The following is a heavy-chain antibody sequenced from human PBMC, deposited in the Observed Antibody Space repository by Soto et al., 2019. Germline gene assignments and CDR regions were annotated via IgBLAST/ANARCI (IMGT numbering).Heavy chain of an antibody. Sequence: ASVKVSCKASGYTFTSYAMHWVRQAPGQRLEWMGWINAGNGNTKYSQKFQGRVTITRDTSASTAYMELSSLRSEDTAVYYCASYPELYYYDSSGYNYFDDWGQGTLVTVSS. J-gene: IGHJ4*02. V-gene: IGHV1-3*01. D-gene: IGHD3-22*01. CDR3: ASYPELYYYDSSGYNYFDD. CDR1: GYTFTSYA. CDR2: INAGNGNT.